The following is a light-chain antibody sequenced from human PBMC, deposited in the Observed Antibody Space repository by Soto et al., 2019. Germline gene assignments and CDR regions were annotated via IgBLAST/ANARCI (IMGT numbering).Light chain of an antibody. CDR3: QHRSEWPVS. V-gene: IGKV3D-20*02. CDR2: GAS. Sequence: EIVLTQSPGTLSLSPGERATLSCRASQNVDTNYLAWYQQKPGQAPRIIIFGASGRATGIPDRFGGSGSGTDFTLTISSLEPEDFAVYYCQHRSEWPVSFGQGTRLEIK. CDR1: QNVDTNY. J-gene: IGKJ5*01.